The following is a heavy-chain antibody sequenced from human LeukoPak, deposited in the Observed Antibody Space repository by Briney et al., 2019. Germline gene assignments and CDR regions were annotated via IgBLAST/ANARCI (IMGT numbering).Heavy chain of an antibody. D-gene: IGHD3-10*01. J-gene: IGHJ3*02. V-gene: IGHV3-33*01. CDR2: IWYDGSNK. Sequence: PGGSLRLSCTASGFTFSSYGMHWVRQAPGKGLEWVAVIWYDGSNKYYADSVKGRFTISRDNSKNTLYLQMNSLRAEDTAVYYCASGVGEFFPDAFNIWGQGTMVGVFS. CDR3: ASGVGEFFPDAFNI. CDR1: GFTFSSYG.